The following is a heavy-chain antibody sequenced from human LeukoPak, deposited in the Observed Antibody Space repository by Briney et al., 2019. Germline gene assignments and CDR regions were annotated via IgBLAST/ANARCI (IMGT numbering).Heavy chain of an antibody. Sequence: GGSLRLSCAASGFSFTTYNMNRVRQAPGKGLEWVSSISSSSTYIYYTDSVKGRFTISRDNSKNSLYLQMNSLRAEDTAVYYCAKDGRSSWQPSSFDYWGQGTLVTVSS. J-gene: IGHJ4*02. CDR1: GFSFTTYN. CDR3: AKDGRSSWQPSSFDY. V-gene: IGHV3-21*01. CDR2: ISSSSTYI. D-gene: IGHD6-13*01.